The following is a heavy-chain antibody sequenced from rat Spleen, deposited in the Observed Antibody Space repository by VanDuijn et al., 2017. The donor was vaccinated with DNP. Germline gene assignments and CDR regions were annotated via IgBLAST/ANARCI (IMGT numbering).Heavy chain of an antibody. CDR3: GREYYHAMDA. J-gene: IGHJ4*01. CDR2: ITNSGGDT. Sequence: EVQLVESGGGLVQPGRSLKLSCAASGFTFSDYNMAWIRQVPGKGLEWVASITNSGGDTYYPDSVRGRFTISRENAKSTLYLQMNSLRSEDTATYYCGREYYHAMDAWGQGTSVTVSS. V-gene: IGHV5-25*01. CDR1: GFTFSDYN.